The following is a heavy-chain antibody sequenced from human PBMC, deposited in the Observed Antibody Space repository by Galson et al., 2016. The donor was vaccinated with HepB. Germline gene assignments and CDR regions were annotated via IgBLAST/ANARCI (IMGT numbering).Heavy chain of an antibody. CDR1: GYSISSDYF. Sequence: SETLSLTCTVSGYSISSDYFWGWIRQPPVKGLEWIGTIARSGNIHYNPSLKSRVTMSVDTSKNQFSLKLSSVTASDTAVYYCVTRNPSSASDYWGQETLVTVSS. CDR3: VTRNPSSASDY. CDR2: IARSGNI. J-gene: IGHJ4*02. V-gene: IGHV4-38-2*02. D-gene: IGHD1-14*01.